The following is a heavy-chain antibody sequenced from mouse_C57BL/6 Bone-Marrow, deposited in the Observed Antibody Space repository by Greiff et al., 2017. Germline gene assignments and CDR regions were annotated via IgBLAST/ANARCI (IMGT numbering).Heavy chain of an antibody. Sequence: QVQLQQPGAELVRPGTSVTLSCKASGYSFTSYWMHWVKQRPGQGLEWIGVIDPSDSYTNYNQKFKGKATLTVDTSSSTAYMQLSSLTSEDSAVYYCARRILRGAWFAYWGQGNLVTVSA. J-gene: IGHJ3*01. CDR1: GYSFTSYW. CDR2: IDPSDSYT. D-gene: IGHD5-2*01. CDR3: ARRILRGAWFAY. V-gene: IGHV1-59*01.